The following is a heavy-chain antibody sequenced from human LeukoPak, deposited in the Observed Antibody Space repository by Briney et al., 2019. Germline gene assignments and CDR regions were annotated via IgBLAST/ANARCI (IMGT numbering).Heavy chain of an antibody. CDR1: GFTFSSYG. CDR3: ARDQVGAAGW. V-gene: IGHV3-30*02. Sequence: GGSLRLSCAASGFTFSSYGMHWVRQAPGKGLEWVAFIRYDGSNKYHADSVKGRFTISRDNAKNSLYLQMNSLRAEDTAVYYCARDQVGAAGWWGQGTLVTVSS. D-gene: IGHD1-26*01. J-gene: IGHJ4*02. CDR2: IRYDGSNK.